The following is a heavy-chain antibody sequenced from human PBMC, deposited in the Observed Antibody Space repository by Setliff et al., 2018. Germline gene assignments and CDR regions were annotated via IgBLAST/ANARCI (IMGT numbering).Heavy chain of an antibody. D-gene: IGHD3-3*01. V-gene: IGHV4-39*01. Sequence: SETLSLTCRVSGASVSNVNYYWGWIRQPPGKGLEWVASIYYSGKTYSNPSFKSRVTMSLDKSKNQFSLKLASVTAADTALYYCARIGHFDFWRGFGVGAFDLWGHGSVVTVSS. J-gene: IGHJ3*01. CDR3: ARIGHFDFWRGFGVGAFDL. CDR2: IYYSGKT. CDR1: GASVSNVNYY.